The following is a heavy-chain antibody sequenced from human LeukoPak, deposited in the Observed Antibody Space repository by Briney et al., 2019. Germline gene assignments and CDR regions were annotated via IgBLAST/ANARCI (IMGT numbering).Heavy chain of an antibody. J-gene: IGHJ4*02. CDR3: AKDPLGYCSSTSCSTPFDY. D-gene: IGHD2-2*01. V-gene: IGHV3-30*02. Sequence: PGGSLRLSCAASGFTFSSYGMHWVRQAPGKRLEWVAFIRYDGSNKYYADSVKGRFTISRDNSKNTLYLQMNSLRAEDTAVYYCAKDPLGYCSSTSCSTPFDYWGQGTLVTVSS. CDR2: IRYDGSNK. CDR1: GFTFSSYG.